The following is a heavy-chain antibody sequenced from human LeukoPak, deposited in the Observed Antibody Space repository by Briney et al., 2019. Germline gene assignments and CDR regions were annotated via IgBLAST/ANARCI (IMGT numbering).Heavy chain of an antibody. J-gene: IGHJ4*02. CDR3: AKAPSAAAGLFFDY. CDR2: ISYDGSNK. Sequence: PGGSLRLPCAASGFTFSNYAMTWVRQAPGKGLEWVAVISYDGSNKYYADSVKGRFTISRDNSKNTLYLQMNSLRAEDTAVYYCAKAPSAAAGLFFDYWGQGTLVTVSS. V-gene: IGHV3-30*18. D-gene: IGHD6-13*01. CDR1: GFTFSNYA.